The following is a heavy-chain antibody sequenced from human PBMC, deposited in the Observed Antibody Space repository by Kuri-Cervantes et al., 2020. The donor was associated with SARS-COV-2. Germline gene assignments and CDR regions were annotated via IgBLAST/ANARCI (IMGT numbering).Heavy chain of an antibody. V-gene: IGHV1-46*01. CDR3: ARDAGYCGGDCPTYYYGMDV. Sequence: ASVKVSCKASGYTFTSYYMHWVRQAPGQGLEWMGIINPSGGSTSYAQKFQGRVTMTRDTSTSTVYMELSSLRSEDTAVYYCARDAGYCGGDCPTYYYGMDVWGQGTMVTASS. J-gene: IGHJ6*02. CDR1: GYTFTSYY. D-gene: IGHD2-21*02. CDR2: INPSGGST.